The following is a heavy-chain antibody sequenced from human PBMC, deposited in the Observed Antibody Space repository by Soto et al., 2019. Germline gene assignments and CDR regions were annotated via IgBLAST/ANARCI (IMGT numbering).Heavy chain of an antibody. Sequence: ASVKVSCKAFGFIFNNYAISWVRQAPGQGLEWMGWISANSGNTNYAQKLQGRVTMTTDTSTSTAYMELTSLRSDDTAVYYCSSIRRDTTVTTNWDYWGQGTLVTVSS. CDR1: GFIFNNYA. D-gene: IGHD4-17*01. V-gene: IGHV1-18*04. CDR2: ISANSGNT. CDR3: SSIRRDTTVTTNWDY. J-gene: IGHJ4*02.